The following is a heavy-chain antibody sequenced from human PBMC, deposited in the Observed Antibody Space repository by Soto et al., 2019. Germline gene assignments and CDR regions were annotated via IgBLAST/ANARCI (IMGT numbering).Heavy chain of an antibody. V-gene: IGHV3-33*01. J-gene: IGHJ4*02. CDR3: GRRGSGTNSIDY. D-gene: IGHD1-26*01. CDR2: IWSDGSNK. CDR1: GFTFSSYG. Sequence: QVQLVESGGGVVQPGRSLRLSCAASGFTFSSYGMHWVRQAPGKGLEWVAVIWSDGSNKYYADSVKGRFTVSRDNSKNTLYLHMNSLRDEDTAVYYCGRRGSGTNSIDYWGQGTLVTVSS.